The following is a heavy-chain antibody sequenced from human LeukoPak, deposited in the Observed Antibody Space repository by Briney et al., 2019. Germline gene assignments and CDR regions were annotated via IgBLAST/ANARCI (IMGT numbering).Heavy chain of an antibody. Sequence: SETLSLTCILSGGSISSYYWCWIRQPPGKGLEWIGYIYYSGSTNYNPSLKSRVIISVDTSKNQFSLKLSSVTAADTAVYYCARVSVAAHFYFDYWGQGTLVAVSS. J-gene: IGHJ4*02. V-gene: IGHV4-59*01. CDR2: IYYSGST. CDR1: GGSISSYY. CDR3: ARVSVAAHFYFDY. D-gene: IGHD6-6*01.